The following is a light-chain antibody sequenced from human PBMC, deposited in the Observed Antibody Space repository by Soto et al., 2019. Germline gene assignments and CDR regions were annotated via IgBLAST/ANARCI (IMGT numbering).Light chain of an antibody. CDR3: QQSNRSPWT. CDR1: QSISTY. CDR2: AAS. V-gene: IGKV1-39*01. Sequence: DIQITQCAPSLSASVGDSVTITCRASQSISTYVNWYQQKLGEAPKLLIHAASSLQSGVPSRFSGSGSGTDFTLTINSLQPEDFATYFCQQSNRSPWTFGQGTKVDIK. J-gene: IGKJ1*01.